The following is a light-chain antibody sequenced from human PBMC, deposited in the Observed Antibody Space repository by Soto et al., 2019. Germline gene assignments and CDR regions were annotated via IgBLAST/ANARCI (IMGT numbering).Light chain of an antibody. CDR2: KAS. Sequence: DIQMTQSPSTLSASVGDRVTITCRASQSISSWLAWYQQKPGKAPKLLIYKASSLESGVPSRFSGSGSGTEFTLTISSLQPADFATYYCQRKGTFGQGTKVEIK. CDR1: QSISSW. CDR3: QRKGT. J-gene: IGKJ1*01. V-gene: IGKV1-5*03.